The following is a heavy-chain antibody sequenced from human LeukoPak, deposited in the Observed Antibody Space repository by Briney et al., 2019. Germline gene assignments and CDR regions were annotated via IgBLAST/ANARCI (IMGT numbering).Heavy chain of an antibody. Sequence: GSLRVYCVASGFTVSRHYVSWVRKVKLERLEWVSIIYSWASTYYAESVKGRFTISRDNSKNTLYLQMNSLRAEDTAVYYCARDFYSSSNWGQGTLVTVSS. J-gene: IGHJ4*02. V-gene: IGHV3-66*03. CDR2: IYSWAST. CDR1: GFTVSRHY. D-gene: IGHD6-6*01. CDR3: ARDFYSSSN.